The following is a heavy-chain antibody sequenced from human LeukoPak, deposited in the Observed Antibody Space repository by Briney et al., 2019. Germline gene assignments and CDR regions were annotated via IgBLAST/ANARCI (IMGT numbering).Heavy chain of an antibody. CDR2: INPNSGGT. Sequence: ASVKVSCKASGYTFTGYYMHWVRQAPGQGLEWMGWINPNSGGTNYAQKFQGRVTMTRDTSISTAYMELSRLRSDDTAVYYCARARGAHGAVAGTWGQGTLVTVPS. J-gene: IGHJ4*02. CDR3: ARARGAHGAVAGT. CDR1: GYTFTGYY. V-gene: IGHV1-2*02. D-gene: IGHD6-19*01.